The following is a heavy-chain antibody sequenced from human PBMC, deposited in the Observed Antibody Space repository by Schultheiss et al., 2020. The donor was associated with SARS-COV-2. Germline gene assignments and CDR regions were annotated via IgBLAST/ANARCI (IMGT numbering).Heavy chain of an antibody. Sequence: SETLSLTCTVSGGSISSGSYYWAWIRRPPGKGLEWIGSIYYSGSTYFNPSLKSRVTISVDTSKNQFSLKLTSVTAADTAVYYCARVLMVTASRADAFDIWGQGTMVTVSS. V-gene: IGHV4-39*01. J-gene: IGHJ3*02. CDR2: IYYSGST. D-gene: IGHD2-21*02. CDR1: GGSISSGSYY. CDR3: ARVLMVTASRADAFDI.